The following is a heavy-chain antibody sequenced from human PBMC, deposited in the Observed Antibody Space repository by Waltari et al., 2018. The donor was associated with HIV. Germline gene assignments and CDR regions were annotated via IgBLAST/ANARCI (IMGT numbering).Heavy chain of an antibody. Sequence: EVQLVESGGGLVQPGEPLRLSCAASGFTFGSKGRDWLRQGAGRGLEWVSGIGVAGDTYYSASVKGRFTISRENAKNSLFLQMNGLTADDTAVYYCARAVGAVAGYFDFWGQGTLVTVSS. CDR2: IGVAGDT. CDR3: ARAVGAVAGYFDF. D-gene: IGHD6-19*01. V-gene: IGHV3-13*01. CDR1: GFTFGSKG. J-gene: IGHJ4*02.